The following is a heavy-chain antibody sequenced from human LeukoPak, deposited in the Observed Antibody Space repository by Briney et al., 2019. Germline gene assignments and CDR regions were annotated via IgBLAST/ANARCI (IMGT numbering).Heavy chain of an antibody. CDR2: IYPGDSDT. CDR1: GYRFTSYW. Sequence: RGESLQISCQGSGYRFTSYWIGWVRQVPGKGLEWRGIIYPGDSDTRYSPSFQGQVTISADKSISTAYLQWSSLKASDTAMYYCARSAFSSSSPPFDYWGQGTLVTVSS. CDR3: ARSAFSSSSPPFDY. J-gene: IGHJ4*02. V-gene: IGHV5-51*01. D-gene: IGHD6-6*01.